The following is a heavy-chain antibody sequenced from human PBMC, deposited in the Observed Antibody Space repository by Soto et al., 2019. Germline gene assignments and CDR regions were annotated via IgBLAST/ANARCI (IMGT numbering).Heavy chain of an antibody. CDR1: GFTFRSYA. J-gene: IGHJ6*02. V-gene: IGHV3-64D*08. CDR3: VKEAYSGRYVEDFSYYYGMDV. Sequence: GGSLRLSCSASGFTFRSYAMHWVRQAPGKGLEYVSSLSSDGGTTYYADSVKGRFTISRDNYKNTLYLQMTSLRAEDTAVYYCVKEAYSGRYVEDFSYYYGMDVWGQGTTVTVSS. D-gene: IGHD6-19*01. CDR2: LSSDGGTT.